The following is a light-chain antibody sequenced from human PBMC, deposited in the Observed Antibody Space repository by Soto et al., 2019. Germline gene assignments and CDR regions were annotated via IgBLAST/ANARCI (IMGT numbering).Light chain of an antibody. V-gene: IGLV2-11*01. CDR1: SSDVGGYNY. J-gene: IGLJ1*01. CDR3: CSYVGGYSYV. CDR2: DVS. Sequence: QSALTQPRSVSGSPGQSVTISCTGTSSDVGGYNYVSWYQQDPGKAPKLMIYDVSKRPSGVPDRFSGSKSGNTASLTISGLQAEDEADYHCCSYVGGYSYVFGIGTKVTVL.